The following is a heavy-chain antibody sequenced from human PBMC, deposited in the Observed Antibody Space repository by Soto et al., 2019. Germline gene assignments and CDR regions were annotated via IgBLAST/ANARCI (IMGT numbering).Heavy chain of an antibody. CDR2: ISGSGGST. D-gene: IGHD6-13*01. V-gene: IGHV3-23*01. CDR1: GFTFSSYA. Sequence: EVQLLESGGGLVQPGGSLRLSCAASGFTFSSYAMSWVRQAPGKGLEWVSAISGSGGSTYYADSVKGRFTISRDNSNNTLYLQMNSLRGEDTGVYYCAKDRVVIAAAGKGQNWFDPWGQGTLVTVCS. CDR3: AKDRVVIAAAGKGQNWFDP. J-gene: IGHJ5*02.